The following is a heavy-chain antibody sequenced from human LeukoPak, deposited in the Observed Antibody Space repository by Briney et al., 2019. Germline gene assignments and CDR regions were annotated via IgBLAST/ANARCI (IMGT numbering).Heavy chain of an antibody. CDR1: GGSFSGYY. J-gene: IGHJ4*02. Sequence: SETLSLTCAVYGGSFSGYYWSWIRQPPGKGLEWIGEINHSGSTNYNPSLKSRVTISVDTSKNQFSLKLSSVTAADTAVYYCARGPGGELLRVSYDYWGQGTLVTVSS. CDR2: INHSGST. V-gene: IGHV4-34*01. D-gene: IGHD1-26*01. CDR3: ARGPGGELLRVSYDY.